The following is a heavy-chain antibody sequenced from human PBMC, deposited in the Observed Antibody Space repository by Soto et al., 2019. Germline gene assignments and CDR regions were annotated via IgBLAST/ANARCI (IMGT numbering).Heavy chain of an antibody. CDR2: IWYDGSNK. CDR3: ARGRRYDSSRPALDY. V-gene: IGHV3-33*01. Sequence: GGSLRLSCAASGFTFSSYGMHWVRQAPGKGLEWVAVIWYDGSNKYYADSVKGRFTISRDNSKNTLYLQMNSLRAEDTAVYYCARGRRYDSSRPALDYWGQGTLVTVSS. D-gene: IGHD3-22*01. CDR1: GFTFSSYG. J-gene: IGHJ4*02.